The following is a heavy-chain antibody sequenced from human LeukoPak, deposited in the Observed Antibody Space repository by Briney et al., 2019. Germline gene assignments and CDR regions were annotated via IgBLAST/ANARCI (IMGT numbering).Heavy chain of an antibody. Sequence: SETLSLTCTVSGGSISSDDYSWNWIRQHPGKGLEWIGYIYYSGSTYYNPSLKSRVIISVDASKNQFSLKLSSVTAADTAVYYWARGANYYYDNSGHYEASTWGQGTQVTVSS. J-gene: IGHJ4*02. CDR1: GGSISSDDYS. D-gene: IGHD3-22*01. CDR2: IYYSGST. V-gene: IGHV4-31*03. CDR3: ARGANYYYDNSGHYEAST.